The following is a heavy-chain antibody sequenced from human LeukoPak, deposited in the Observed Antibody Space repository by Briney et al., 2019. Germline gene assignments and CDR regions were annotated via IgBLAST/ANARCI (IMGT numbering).Heavy chain of an antibody. D-gene: IGHD3-16*01. CDR3: ARAWGTLLKDWFDP. J-gene: IGHJ5*02. CDR1: GGTFSSYA. V-gene: IGHV1-69*13. Sequence: AASVKVSCKASGGTFSSYAISWVRQAPGQGLEWMGGITPIFGTANYAQKFQGRVTITADESTSTAYMELSSLRSEDTAVYYCARAWGTLLKDWFDPWGQGTLVTVSS. CDR2: ITPIFGTA.